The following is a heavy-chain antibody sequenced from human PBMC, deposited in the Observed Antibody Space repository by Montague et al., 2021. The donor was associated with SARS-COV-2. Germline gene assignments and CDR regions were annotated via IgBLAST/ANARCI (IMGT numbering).Heavy chain of an antibody. V-gene: IGHV4-59*01. CDR2: IYHSGST. Sequence: SETLSLTCAVSGGPITSYYWNWIRQPPGKGLEYIGYIYHSGSTTYNPSLKSRVSISVDTSKNQFSLKLRSVTAADTAVCYCAREGLQDSIGYYGLDVWGQGTTVTVS. CDR3: AREGLQDSIGYYGLDV. D-gene: IGHD4-11*01. J-gene: IGHJ6*02. CDR1: GGPITSYY.